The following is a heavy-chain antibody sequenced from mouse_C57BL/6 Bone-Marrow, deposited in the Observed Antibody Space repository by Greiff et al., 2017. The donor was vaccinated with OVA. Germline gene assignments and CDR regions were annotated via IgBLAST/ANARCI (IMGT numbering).Heavy chain of an antibody. Sequence: QVQLQQPGAELVKPGASVKLSCKASGYTFTSYWMQWVKQRPGQGLEWIGEIDPSDSYNNYNQKFKGKATLTVDTSSSTAYMQLSSLTSEDSAVYYCARRGLLPWFAYWGQGTLVTVSA. CDR1: GYTFTSYW. J-gene: IGHJ3*01. V-gene: IGHV1-50*01. CDR3: ARRGLLPWFAY. D-gene: IGHD2-3*01. CDR2: IDPSDSYN.